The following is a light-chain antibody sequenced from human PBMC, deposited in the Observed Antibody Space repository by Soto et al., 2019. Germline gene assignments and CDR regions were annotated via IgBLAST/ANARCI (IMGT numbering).Light chain of an antibody. V-gene: IGKV3-20*01. CDR1: QSISSGY. Sequence: EFVLTQSPGTLSLSPGERATLSCRASQSISSGYLAWYQQKPGQAPRLLIYGASSRATGIPDRFSGSGSETDFTLTISRLEPEDFAVYYCQRYGTSLTWTFGQGTKVDIK. CDR3: QRYGTSLTWT. J-gene: IGKJ1*01. CDR2: GAS.